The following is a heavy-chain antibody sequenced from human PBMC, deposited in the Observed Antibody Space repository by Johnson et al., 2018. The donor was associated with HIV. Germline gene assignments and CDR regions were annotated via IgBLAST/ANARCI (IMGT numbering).Heavy chain of an antibody. CDR1: GFTFSSYG. J-gene: IGHJ3*02. V-gene: IGHV3-30*02. CDR2: IRYDGSNK. Sequence: QEQLVESGGGVVQPGGSLRLSCAASGFTFSSYGMHWVRQAPGKGLEWVAFIRYDGSNKYYADSVKGRFTISRDNSKNTLYLQMNSLRAEDTAVYYCAKLGVLAVAVDAFVIWGQGTMGTVSS. CDR3: AKLGVLAVAVDAFVI. D-gene: IGHD6-19*01.